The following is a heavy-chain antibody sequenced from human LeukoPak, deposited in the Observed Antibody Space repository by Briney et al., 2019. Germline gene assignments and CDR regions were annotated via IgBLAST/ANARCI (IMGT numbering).Heavy chain of an antibody. J-gene: IGHJ4*02. D-gene: IGHD1-7*01. CDR1: GYTFSSYD. CDR2: INASGGST. Sequence: ASVRVSCKASGYTFSSYDMHWVRQAPGQGLEWMGVINASGGSTSYAQKFQGRVTMTRDMSTSTVYMELSSLRSEDTAVYYCAREAGTTDGAFDYWGQGTLVTVSS. CDR3: AREAGTTDGAFDY. V-gene: IGHV1-46*01.